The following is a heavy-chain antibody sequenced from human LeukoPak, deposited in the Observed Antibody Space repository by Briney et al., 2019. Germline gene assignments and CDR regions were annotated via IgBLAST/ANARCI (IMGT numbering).Heavy chain of an antibody. D-gene: IGHD4-17*01. J-gene: IGHJ4*02. CDR2: ISSSSSYI. Sequence: PGRSLRLSCAASGFTFSSYSMNWVRQAPGKGLEWVSSISSSSSYIYYADSVKGRFTISRDNAKNSLYLQMNSLRAEDTAVYYCVKHGEAYGDSKTDYWGQGTLVTVSS. CDR3: VKHGEAYGDSKTDY. V-gene: IGHV3-21*04. CDR1: GFTFSSYS.